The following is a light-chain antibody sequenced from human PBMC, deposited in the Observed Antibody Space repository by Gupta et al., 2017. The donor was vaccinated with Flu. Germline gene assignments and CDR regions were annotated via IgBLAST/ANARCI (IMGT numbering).Light chain of an antibody. CDR1: SSDIVTYDY. CDR3: SSYSATGALAL. Sequence: IACTGTSSDIVTYDYVFWYQQDTGRAPKLIIYDVRNRPSGISDRFSGSKSDNTASVTISGLQAEDEADYYCSSYSATGALALFGGGTKGTVL. CDR2: DVR. V-gene: IGLV2-14*03. J-gene: IGLJ2*01.